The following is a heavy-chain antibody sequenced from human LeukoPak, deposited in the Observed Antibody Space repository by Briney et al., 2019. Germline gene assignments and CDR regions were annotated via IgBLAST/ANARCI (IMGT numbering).Heavy chain of an antibody. CDR2: FHHSGNT. CDR1: GASISRYC. V-gene: IGHV4-59*12. CDR3: ARRAAALDS. D-gene: IGHD6-13*01. J-gene: IGHJ4*02. Sequence: SGTLSLTCSVSGASISRYCWSWIRQPPGKGLEWIGYFHHSGNTNYSPSLSSRITMSVDTSKNQFSLRLNSVTAADTAIYYCARRAAALDSWGQGTLVTVSS.